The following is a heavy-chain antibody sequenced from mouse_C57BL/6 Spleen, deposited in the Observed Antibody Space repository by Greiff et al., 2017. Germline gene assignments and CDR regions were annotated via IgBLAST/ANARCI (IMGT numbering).Heavy chain of an antibody. V-gene: IGHV5-16*01. CDR2: LYYDGSST. CDR1: GFTFSDYY. Sequence: EVMLEESEGGLVQPGSSMKLSCTASGFTFSDYYMAWVRQGPEKGLEWVANLYYDGSSTYSMASLKSRFISTRDTAKNILCLPLCILKSEDTAAYYGAIDYYSDYVGAIDYWGQGTSVTVSS. J-gene: IGHJ4*01. CDR3: AIDYYSDYVGAIDY. D-gene: IGHD2-13*01.